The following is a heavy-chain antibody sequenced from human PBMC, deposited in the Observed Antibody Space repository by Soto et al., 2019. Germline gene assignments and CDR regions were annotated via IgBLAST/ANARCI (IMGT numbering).Heavy chain of an antibody. V-gene: IGHV3-15*07. J-gene: IGHJ3*02. CDR1: GFPFRNAW. CDR2: TKSKTDGGTT. CDR3: TTDGTLYYDSSGYYYVGVAFDI. D-gene: IGHD3-22*01. Sequence: PGGSLRLSCAAPGFPFRNAWMNWVPQAPGEGVEGGGRTKSKTDGGTTDYAAPVKGRFTISRDDSKNTLYLQMNSLKTEDTAVYYCTTDGTLYYDSSGYYYVGVAFDIWGQGTMVTVSS.